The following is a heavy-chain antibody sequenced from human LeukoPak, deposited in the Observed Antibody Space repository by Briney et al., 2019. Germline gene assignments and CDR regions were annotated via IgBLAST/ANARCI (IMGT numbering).Heavy chain of an antibody. CDR1: GYTFTSYG. J-gene: IGHJ6*02. Sequence: ASVKVSCKASGYTFTSYGISWVRQAPGQGLEWMGWISAYNGNTNYAQKLQGRVTMTTDTSTSTAYMELRSLRSDDTAVYYCARGWRVNCSGGSCYSSYYYYGMDDWGQGTTVTVSS. CDR2: ISAYNGNT. CDR3: ARGWRVNCSGGSCYSSYYYYGMDD. D-gene: IGHD2-15*01. V-gene: IGHV1-18*01.